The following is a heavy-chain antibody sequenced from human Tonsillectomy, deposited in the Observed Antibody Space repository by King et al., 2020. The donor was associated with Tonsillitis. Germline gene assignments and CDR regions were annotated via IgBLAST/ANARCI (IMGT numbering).Heavy chain of an antibody. CDR1: GGSISGSGHY. J-gene: IGHJ4*02. Sequence: LQLQESGPGLVKASETLSLTCTVSGGSISGSGHYWGWIRQPPGKGLEWVGSIYYSGSTYYNPSLKSRVTISGDTSKNQFSLKLTSVTAADTAVYYCARLPDETATEDYWGQGTLVTVSS. CDR2: IYYSGST. V-gene: IGHV4-39*01. CDR3: ARLPDETATEDY. D-gene: IGHD1-1*01.